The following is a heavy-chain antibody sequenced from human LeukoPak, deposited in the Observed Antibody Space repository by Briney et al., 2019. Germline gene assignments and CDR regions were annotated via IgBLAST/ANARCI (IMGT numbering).Heavy chain of an antibody. Sequence: SEALSLTCTVSGGSISSSSYYWGWIRQPPGKGLEWIGYIYYSGSTNYNPSLKSRVTISVDTSKNQFSLKLSSVTAADTAVYYCARAYGSGSSGWFDPWGQGTLVTVSS. J-gene: IGHJ5*02. V-gene: IGHV4-61*05. D-gene: IGHD3-10*01. CDR2: IYYSGST. CDR1: GGSISSSSYY. CDR3: ARAYGSGSSGWFDP.